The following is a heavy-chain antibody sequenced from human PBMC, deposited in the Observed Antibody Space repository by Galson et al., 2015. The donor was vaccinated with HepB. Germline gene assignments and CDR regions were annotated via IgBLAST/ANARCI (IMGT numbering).Heavy chain of an antibody. Sequence: LSLTCAVSGGSISSNNWWSWARQPPGKGLEWIGEIYHSGSTNYNPSLKSRVTISVDKSKNQFSLKLSSVTAADTAVYYCARVSGDYGGWGYWGQGTLVTVSS. V-gene: IGHV4-4*02. J-gene: IGHJ4*02. CDR1: GGSISSNNW. CDR2: IYHSGST. CDR3: ARVSGDYGGWGY. D-gene: IGHD4-23*01.